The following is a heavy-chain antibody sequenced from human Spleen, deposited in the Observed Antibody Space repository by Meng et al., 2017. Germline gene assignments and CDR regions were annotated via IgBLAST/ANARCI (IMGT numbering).Heavy chain of an antibody. CDR1: GFTFGDYA. CDR2: IRSKAYGGTA. V-gene: IGHV3-49*03. CDR3: TRYDILTDMLDY. J-gene: IGHJ4*02. D-gene: IGHD3-9*01. Sequence: GESLKISCTASGFTFGDYAMSWFRQAPGKGLEWVGFIRSKAYGGTAEYAASVKGRFTISRDDSKSIAYLQMNSLKTEDTAVYYCTRYDILTDMLDYWGQGTPVTVSS.